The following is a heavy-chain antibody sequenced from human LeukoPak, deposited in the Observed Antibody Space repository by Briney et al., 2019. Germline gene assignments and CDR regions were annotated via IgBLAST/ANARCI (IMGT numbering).Heavy chain of an antibody. CDR2: IYTSGST. Sequence: NSSETLSLTCTVSGGSISSGSYYWSWNRQPAGKGVEWIGRIYTSGSTNYNPSLKSRVTISVDTSKNQFSLKLSSVTAADTAVYYCARIGIAAAGTISYYYYMDVWGKGTTVTVSS. CDR3: ARIGIAAAGTISYYYYMDV. CDR1: GGSISSGSYY. J-gene: IGHJ6*03. V-gene: IGHV4-61*02. D-gene: IGHD6-13*01.